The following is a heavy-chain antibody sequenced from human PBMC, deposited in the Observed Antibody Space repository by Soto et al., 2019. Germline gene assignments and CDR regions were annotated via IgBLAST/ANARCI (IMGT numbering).Heavy chain of an antibody. J-gene: IGHJ5*02. D-gene: IGHD3-10*01. CDR2: IYYSGST. CDR1: GGSISSYY. CDR3: ARLTPWPIGDGSRPNWLDP. Sequence: SETLSLTCTVSGGSISSYYWSWIRQPPGKGLEWIGYIYYSGSTNYNPSLKSRVTISVDTSKNQFSLKLSSVTAADTAVYYCARLTPWPIGDGSRPNWLDPWGQGTLVTVSS. V-gene: IGHV4-59*12.